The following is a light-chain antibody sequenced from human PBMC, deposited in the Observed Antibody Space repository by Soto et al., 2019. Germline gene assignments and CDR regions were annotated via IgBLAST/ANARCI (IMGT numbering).Light chain of an antibody. CDR2: DVS. J-gene: IGLJ1*01. V-gene: IGLV2-14*01. CDR3: SSYTSSSLYV. CDR1: RSDVGGYNY. Sequence: QSVLTQPASVSGSPGQSFTIACTETRSDVGGYNYVSWYQQHPGKAPKLMIYDVSNRPSGVSNRFSGSKSGNTASLTISGLQAEDEADYYCSSYTSSSLYVFGTRTKLTVL.